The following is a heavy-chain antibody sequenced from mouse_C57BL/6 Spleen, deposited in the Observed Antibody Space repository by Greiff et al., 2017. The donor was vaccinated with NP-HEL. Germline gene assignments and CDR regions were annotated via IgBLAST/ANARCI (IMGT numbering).Heavy chain of an antibody. Sequence: EVKLMESGGGLVKPGGSLKLSCAASGFTFSSYAMSWVRQTPEKRLEWVATISDGGSYTYYPDNVKGRFTISRDNAKNNLYLQMSHLKSEDTAMYYCARGITTVDPYWYFDVWGTGTTVTVSS. CDR2: ISDGGSYT. D-gene: IGHD1-1*01. V-gene: IGHV5-4*03. CDR1: GFTFSSYA. CDR3: ARGITTVDPYWYFDV. J-gene: IGHJ1*03.